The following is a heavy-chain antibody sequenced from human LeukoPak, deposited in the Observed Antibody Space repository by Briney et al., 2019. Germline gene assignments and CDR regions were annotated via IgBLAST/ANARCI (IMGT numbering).Heavy chain of an antibody. Sequence: GGSLRLSCAASGFTFSSYSMNWVRQAPGKGLEWVPSISSSSSYIYYADSVKGRFTISRDNAKNSLYLQMNSLRAEDTAVYYCARDVGDCSSTSCYADWFDPWGQGTLVTVSS. CDR3: ARDVGDCSSTSCYADWFDP. CDR2: ISSSSSYI. D-gene: IGHD2-2*01. J-gene: IGHJ5*02. CDR1: GFTFSSYS. V-gene: IGHV3-21*01.